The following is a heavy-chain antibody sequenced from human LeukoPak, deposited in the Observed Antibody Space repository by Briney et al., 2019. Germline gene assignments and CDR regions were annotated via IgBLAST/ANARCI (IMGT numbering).Heavy chain of an antibody. CDR2: INAGNGNT. D-gene: IGHD3-9*01. CDR1: GYTFTSYA. V-gene: IGHV1-3*01. Sequence: ASVEVSCKASGYTFTSYAMHWVRQAPGQRLEWMGWINAGNGNTKYSQKFQGRVTITRDTSASTAYMELSSLRSEDTAVYYCARAEMNYDILTGYYPVGYFDYWGQGTLVTVSS. CDR3: ARAEMNYDILTGYYPVGYFDY. J-gene: IGHJ4*02.